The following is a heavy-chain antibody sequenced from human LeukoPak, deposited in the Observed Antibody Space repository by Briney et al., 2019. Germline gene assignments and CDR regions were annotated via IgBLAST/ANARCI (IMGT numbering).Heavy chain of an antibody. V-gene: IGHV3-30*03. CDR2: ISYDGSNK. Sequence: GGSLRLSCAASGFIPTSHGMSWVRQAPGKGLEWVAVISYDGSNKYYADSVKGRFTISRDNSKNTLYLQMNSLRAEDTAVYYCARDYGDYDVDYWGQGTLVTVSS. CDR3: ARDYGDYDVDY. J-gene: IGHJ4*02. D-gene: IGHD4-17*01. CDR1: GFIPTSHG.